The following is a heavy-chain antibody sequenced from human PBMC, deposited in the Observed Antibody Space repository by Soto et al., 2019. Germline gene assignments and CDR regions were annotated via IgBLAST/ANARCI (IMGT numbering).Heavy chain of an antibody. CDR1: GFTFSSYS. Sequence: EVQLVESGGGLVQPGGSLRLSCEASGFTFSSYSMNWVRQAPGKGLEWVSYISSSSSTIYYADSVKGRFTISRDNAKNSLYLQMNSLRDEDTAVYYCARASRDVEQLGYYYYYGMDVWGQGTTVTVSS. V-gene: IGHV3-48*02. CDR2: ISSSSSTI. D-gene: IGHD6-6*01. J-gene: IGHJ6*02. CDR3: ARASRDVEQLGYYYYYGMDV.